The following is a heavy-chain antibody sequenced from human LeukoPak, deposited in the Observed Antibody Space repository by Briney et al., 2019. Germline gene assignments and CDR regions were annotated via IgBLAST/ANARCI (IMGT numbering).Heavy chain of an antibody. CDR2: IYPGGSET. V-gene: IGHV5-51*01. J-gene: IGHJ4*02. CDR1: GYGFSNYW. CDR3: ARASRDGYNQNFDH. Sequence: GESLKISCKGLGYGFSNYWSAWVRQMPGKGLEWMGIIYPGGSETRYDPSFQGQVTISADMSTSTAYLQWSSLRASDTAMYYCARASRDGYNQNFDHWGQGTLVTVSS. D-gene: IGHD5-24*01.